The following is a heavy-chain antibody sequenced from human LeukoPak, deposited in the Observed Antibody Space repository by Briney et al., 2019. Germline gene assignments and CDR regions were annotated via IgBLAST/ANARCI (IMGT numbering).Heavy chain of an antibody. D-gene: IGHD6-13*01. CDR3: ARRIAAAGTSYYYYYMDV. J-gene: IGHJ6*03. CDR2: INPNSGGT. Sequence: ASVKVSCKASGYTFTGYYMHWVRQAPGQGLEWMGWINPNSGGTNYAQKFQGRVTMTRDTSISTAYMELSRLRSDDTAVYYCARRIAAAGTSYYYYYMDVWGKGTTVTVSS. CDR1: GYTFTGYY. V-gene: IGHV1-2*02.